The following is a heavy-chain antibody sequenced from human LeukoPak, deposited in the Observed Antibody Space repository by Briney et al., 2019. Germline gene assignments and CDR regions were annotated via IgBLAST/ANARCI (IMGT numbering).Heavy chain of an antibody. V-gene: IGHV3-23*01. CDR1: AFTFSSYA. Sequence: GESLRLSCAASAFTFSSYAMSWVRQAPGEGLEWVSVISGSGGSTYYADSVKGRFTISRDNSKNTLYLQMNSLRAEDTAVYYCAKDRGYTWDYWGQGTLVTVSS. D-gene: IGHD3-10*01. CDR2: ISGSGGST. CDR3: AKDRGYTWDY. J-gene: IGHJ4*02.